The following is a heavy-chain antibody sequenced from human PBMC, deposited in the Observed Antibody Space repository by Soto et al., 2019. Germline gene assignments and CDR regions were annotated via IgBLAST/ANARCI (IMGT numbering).Heavy chain of an antibody. CDR2: ISAYNGNT. J-gene: IGHJ5*02. D-gene: IGHD4-17*01. V-gene: IGHV1-18*01. CDR3: ARGAWGYGDWGWFDP. CDR1: GYTFTSYG. Sequence: ASVKVSCKASGYTFTSYGISWVRQAPGQGLEWMGWISAYNGNTNYAQKLQGRVTMTTDTSTSTAYMELRSLRSDDTAVYYCARGAWGYGDWGWFDPWGQGTLVTVSS.